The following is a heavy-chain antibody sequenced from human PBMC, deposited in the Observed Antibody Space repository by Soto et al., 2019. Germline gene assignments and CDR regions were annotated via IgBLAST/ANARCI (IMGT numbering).Heavy chain of an antibody. Sequence: LRLSCAASGFTFSSYEMNWVRQAPGKGLEWVSYISSSGSTIYYADSVKGRFTISRDNAKNSLYLQMNSLRADDTAIYYCTRVLLGGYYGSDFDFWGQGTQVTVSS. CDR1: GFTFSSYE. V-gene: IGHV3-48*03. CDR2: ISSSGSTI. CDR3: TRVLLGGYYGSDFDF. D-gene: IGHD1-26*01. J-gene: IGHJ4*02.